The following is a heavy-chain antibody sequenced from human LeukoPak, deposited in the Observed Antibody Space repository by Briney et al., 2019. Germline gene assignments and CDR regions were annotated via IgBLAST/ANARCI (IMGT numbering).Heavy chain of an antibody. V-gene: IGHV3-30-3*01. Sequence: GGSLRLSCAASGFTFSSYAMSWVRQAPGKGLEWVAVMSHDGSNEYYGDSVKGRFTISRDNSKNTLFLQMHSLRAEDTATYYCARRGSSGCFDFWGQGTLSPSPQ. CDR3: ARRGSSGCFDF. J-gene: IGHJ4*02. CDR1: GFTFSSYA. D-gene: IGHD6-19*01. CDR2: MSHDGSNE.